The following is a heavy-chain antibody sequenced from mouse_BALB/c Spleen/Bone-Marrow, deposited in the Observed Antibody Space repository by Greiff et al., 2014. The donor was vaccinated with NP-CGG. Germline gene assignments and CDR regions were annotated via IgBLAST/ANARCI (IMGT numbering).Heavy chain of an antibody. CDR1: GFTFSSYG. J-gene: IGHJ3*01. CDR3: ARGDDYVSCFAY. Sequence: EVQLVESGGGLVQPGGSLKLSCAASGFTFSSYGMSWVRQTPDKRLEFVATINTNGGDTYYPDSVKGRFTISRDNAKNTLYLQMSSLKSEDTAMYYCARGDDYVSCFAYWGQGTLVTVSA. CDR2: INTNGGDT. V-gene: IGHV5-6-3*01. D-gene: IGHD2-4*01.